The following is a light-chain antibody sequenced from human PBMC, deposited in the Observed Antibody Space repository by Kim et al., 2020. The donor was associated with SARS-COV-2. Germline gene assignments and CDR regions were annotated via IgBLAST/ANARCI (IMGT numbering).Light chain of an antibody. V-gene: IGKV3-11*01. Sequence: EIVMTQSPATLSLSPGDRAILSCRASQSISSFLAWYQQKPGQAPRLLIYGASNRATGIPARFTGGGSGTDFTLTISSLEPEDFAIYYCQQRSNWPRLTFGGGTKVDIK. J-gene: IGKJ4*01. CDR1: QSISSF. CDR2: GAS. CDR3: QQRSNWPRLT.